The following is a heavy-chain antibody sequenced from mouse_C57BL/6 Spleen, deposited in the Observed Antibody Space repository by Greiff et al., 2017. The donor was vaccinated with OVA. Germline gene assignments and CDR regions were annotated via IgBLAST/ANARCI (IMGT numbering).Heavy chain of an antibody. D-gene: IGHD2-4*01. CDR1: GYTFTDHT. CDR3: ARYLICYDYDVGYFDV. Sequence: QVQLQQSDAELVKPGASVKISCKASGYTFTDHTIHWMKQRPEQGLEWIGYIYPRDGSTKYNEKFKGKATLTADKSSSTAYMQLNSLTSEDSAVYFCARYLICYDYDVGYFDVWGTGTTVTVSS. V-gene: IGHV1-78*01. CDR2: IYPRDGST. J-gene: IGHJ1*03.